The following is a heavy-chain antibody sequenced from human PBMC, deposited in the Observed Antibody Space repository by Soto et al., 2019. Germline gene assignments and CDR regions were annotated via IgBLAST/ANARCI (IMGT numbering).Heavy chain of an antibody. CDR1: GDSISSYY. J-gene: IGHJ4*02. CDR3: ALRSMAVVPEY. CDR2: LYYGRSA. D-gene: IGHD3-22*01. V-gene: IGHV4-59*01. Sequence: QVQLQESGPGLVKPSETLSLTCAVSGDSISSYYCMWIRQPPGKGLESIGYLYYGRSANYNPSLKXRXTXSXYTSTTQCSLTLSSMTAADTAVYYCALRSMAVVPEYWGQGTLVTVSS.